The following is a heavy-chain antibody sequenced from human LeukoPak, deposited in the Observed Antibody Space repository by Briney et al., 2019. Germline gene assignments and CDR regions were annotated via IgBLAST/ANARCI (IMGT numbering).Heavy chain of an antibody. CDR1: GFSLSTSGMC. CDR3: ARMRYYYGSGSYYILIDY. D-gene: IGHD3-10*01. Sequence: SGPTLVNPTQTLTLTCTFSGFSLSTSGMCVSWIRQPPGKAPEWLARIDWDDDKYYSTSLKTRLTISKDTSKNQVVLTMTNMDPVDTATYYCARMRYYYGSGSYYILIDYWGQGTLVTVSS. CDR2: IDWDDDK. J-gene: IGHJ4*02. V-gene: IGHV2-70*11.